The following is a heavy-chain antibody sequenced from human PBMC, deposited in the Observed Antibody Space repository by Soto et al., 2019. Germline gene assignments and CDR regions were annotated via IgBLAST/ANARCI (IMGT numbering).Heavy chain of an antibody. CDR1: GFTFSDYY. CDR2: ISSSTSHT. CDR3: AIGRVAAADDFDF. V-gene: IGHV3-11*05. D-gene: IGHD2-2*01. Sequence: GGALRLSCAVSGFTFSDYYMTWIRQAPGKGLEWVSYISSSTSHTNYADSVKGRFTISRDNAKNSLFLQMNSLRAEDTAVYYCAIGRVAAADDFDFWGQGTLVTGSS. J-gene: IGHJ4*02.